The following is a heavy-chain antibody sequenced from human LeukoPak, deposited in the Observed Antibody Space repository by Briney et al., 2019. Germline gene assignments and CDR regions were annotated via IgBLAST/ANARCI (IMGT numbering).Heavy chain of an antibody. CDR2: TYYRSKWYN. V-gene: IGHV6-1*01. J-gene: IGHJ5*02. CDR3: ARDRDYYDSSGYYHNNWFDP. D-gene: IGHD3-22*01. Sequence: SQTLSLTCAISGDSVSSNSAARNWIRQSPSRGLEWLGRTYYRSKWYNDYAVSVKSRITIKPDTSTNQFSLQLSSVTPEDTAVYYCARDRDYYDSSGYYHNNWFDPWGQGTLVTVSS. CDR1: GDSVSSNSAA.